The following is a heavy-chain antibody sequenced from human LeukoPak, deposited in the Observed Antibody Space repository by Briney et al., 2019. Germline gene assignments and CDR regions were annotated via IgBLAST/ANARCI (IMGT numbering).Heavy chain of an antibody. Sequence: PAGSLRLSCAASGFTFSYYAMTWVRQTPGKGLEWVATINFSGGSTYYADSVEGRFTISKDNSKNTLYLQMNSLRAEDTAVYYCARGDDIFDYWGQGNLVTVSS. V-gene: IGHV3-23*01. CDR2: INFSGGST. D-gene: IGHD3-9*01. CDR3: ARGDDIFDY. J-gene: IGHJ4*02. CDR1: GFTFSYYA.